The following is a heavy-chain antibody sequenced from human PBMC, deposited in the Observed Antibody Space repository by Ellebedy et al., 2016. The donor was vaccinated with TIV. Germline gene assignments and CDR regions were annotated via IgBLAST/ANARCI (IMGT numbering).Heavy chain of an antibody. CDR2: ISSSSIYI. J-gene: IGHJ4*02. D-gene: IGHD4-17*01. CDR3: ARERSSVTDY. Sequence: LSLTCAASGFTFSDFYMTWIRQAPGKGLEWVSDISSSSIYINYADSVKGRFTISRDNAKKSVYLQMNSLRPEDTAVYYCARERSSVTDYWGQGTLVAVSS. CDR1: GFTFSDFY. V-gene: IGHV3-11*06.